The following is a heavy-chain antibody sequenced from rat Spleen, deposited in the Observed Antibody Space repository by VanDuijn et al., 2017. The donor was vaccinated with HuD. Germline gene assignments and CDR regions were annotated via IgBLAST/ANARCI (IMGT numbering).Heavy chain of an antibody. Sequence: EVQLVESDGGLVQPGRSLKLSCAASGFTFSDYYMAWVRQAPTKGLEWVATINFDGIRTYYRDSVKGRFTISGDNATSTLYLQMDSLRSEDTATYYCARHADYSTYILDGWGQGVMVTVSS. CDR2: INFDGIRT. CDR3: ARHADYSTYILDG. CDR1: GFTFSDYY. J-gene: IGHJ2*01. V-gene: IGHV5-29*01. D-gene: IGHD1-2*01.